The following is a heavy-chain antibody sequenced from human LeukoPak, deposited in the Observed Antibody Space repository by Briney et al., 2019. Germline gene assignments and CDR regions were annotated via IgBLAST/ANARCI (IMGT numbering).Heavy chain of an antibody. D-gene: IGHD3-10*01. CDR2: IKQDGSEK. V-gene: IGHV3-7*01. Sequence: HPGGSLRLSCAASGFTFSSFWMSWVRQAPGKGLEWVASIKQDGSEKYYVDSVKGRFTISRDNAKKSLYLQMNSLRAEDTAVYYCARGGSGFFDWGEGTTVTVSS. J-gene: IGHJ6*04. CDR3: ARGGSGFFD. CDR1: GFTFSSFW.